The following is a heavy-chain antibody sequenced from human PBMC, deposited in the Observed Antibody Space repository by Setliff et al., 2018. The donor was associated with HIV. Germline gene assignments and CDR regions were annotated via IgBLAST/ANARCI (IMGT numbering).Heavy chain of an antibody. CDR1: GGSFDNYF. Sequence: LSLTCAVYGGSFDNYFWTWIRQSPERGLEWIGEINHSEGTTYSPYLKSRLTISLDTSKNQISLKLTSVTAADTAVYYCARMVRGLILRGYHYHADVWGKGTTVTVS. CDR2: INHSEGT. CDR3: ARMVRGLILRGYHYHADV. D-gene: IGHD3-10*01. V-gene: IGHV4-34*01. J-gene: IGHJ6*03.